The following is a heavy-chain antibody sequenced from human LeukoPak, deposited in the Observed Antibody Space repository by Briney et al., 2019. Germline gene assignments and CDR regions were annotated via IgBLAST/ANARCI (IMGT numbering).Heavy chain of an antibody. V-gene: IGHV4-39*01. D-gene: IGHD2/OR15-2a*01. Sequence: SETLSLTCTVSGGSISSSSYYWGWIRQPPGKGLEWIGSIYYSGSTYYNPSLKSRVTISVDTSKNQFSLKLSSVTAADTAVYYCARHISIEGIDYWGQGTLVTVSS. CDR2: IYYSGST. CDR1: GGSISSSSYY. CDR3: ARHISIEGIDY. J-gene: IGHJ4*02.